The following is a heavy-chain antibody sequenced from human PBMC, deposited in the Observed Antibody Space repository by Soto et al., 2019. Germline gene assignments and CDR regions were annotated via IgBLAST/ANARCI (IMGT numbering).Heavy chain of an antibody. Sequence: QVQLPESGPGLVKPSQTLSLTCTVSGGSISSGGYYWSWIRQHPGKGLEWIGYIYYSGSTYYNPSLQSRVTISVDTSKNQFSLKLSSVTAADTAVYYCARESVGMDTAMDTGGMDVWGQGTTVTVSS. V-gene: IGHV4-31*03. CDR2: IYYSGST. J-gene: IGHJ6*02. CDR3: ARESVGMDTAMDTGGMDV. CDR1: GGSISSGGYY. D-gene: IGHD5-18*01.